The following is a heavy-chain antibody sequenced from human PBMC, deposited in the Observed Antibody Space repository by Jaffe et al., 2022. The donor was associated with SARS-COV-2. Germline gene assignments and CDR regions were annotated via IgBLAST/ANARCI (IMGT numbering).Heavy chain of an antibody. Sequence: QVQLVQSGAEVKKPGSSVKVSCKASGGTFSSYAISWVRQAPGQGLEWMGGIIPIFGTANYAQKFQGRVTITADESTSTAYMELSSLRSEDTAVYYCAREVFDKRRTPELGYCSSTSCRYYYGMDVWGQGTTVTVSS. CDR1: GGTFSSYA. CDR2: IIPIFGTA. CDR3: AREVFDKRRTPELGYCSSTSCRYYYGMDV. J-gene: IGHJ6*02. D-gene: IGHD2-2*01. V-gene: IGHV1-69*01.